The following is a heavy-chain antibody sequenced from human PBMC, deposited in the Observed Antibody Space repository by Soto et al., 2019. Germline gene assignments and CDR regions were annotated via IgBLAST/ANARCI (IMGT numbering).Heavy chain of an antibody. CDR2: IYYSGST. Sequence: SETLSLTCTVSGGSISSYYWSWIRQPPGKGLEWIGYIYYSGSTNYNPSLKSRVTISVDTSKNQFSLKLSSVTAADTAVYYCARHLWFGELPYDGMDVWGQGTTVT. V-gene: IGHV4-59*08. D-gene: IGHD3-10*01. CDR1: GGSISSYY. CDR3: ARHLWFGELPYDGMDV. J-gene: IGHJ6*02.